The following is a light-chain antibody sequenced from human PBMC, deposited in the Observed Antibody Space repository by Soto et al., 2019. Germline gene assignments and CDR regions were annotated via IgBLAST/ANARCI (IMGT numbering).Light chain of an antibody. V-gene: IGKV1-39*01. CDR1: RPIDRY. Sequence: DIQVTQSPSSLSASVGDSVTITCRASRPIDRYLNWYQHKPGKAPKLLIYDASSLQSGVPSRFSGSGSGTDFTLTISRLEPEDFAVYYCQQYGSSPITFGQGTRLEIK. CDR3: QQYGSSPIT. J-gene: IGKJ5*01. CDR2: DAS.